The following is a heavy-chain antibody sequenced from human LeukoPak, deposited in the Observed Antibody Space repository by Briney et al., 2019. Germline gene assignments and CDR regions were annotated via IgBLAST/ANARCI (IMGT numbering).Heavy chain of an antibody. V-gene: IGHV1-18*01. CDR2: ISVYNRNT. CDR1: GYTLTTYG. D-gene: IGHD2-8*01. CDR3: ARVGKYEI. Sequence: AASVKVSCKAAGYTLTTYGLSWVRQAPGQGLEWMGWISVYNRNTNYAQKFQGRVTMTTDTSTSTAYMELRSLRSDDTAVYYCARVGKYEIWGQGTLVTVSS. J-gene: IGHJ4*02.